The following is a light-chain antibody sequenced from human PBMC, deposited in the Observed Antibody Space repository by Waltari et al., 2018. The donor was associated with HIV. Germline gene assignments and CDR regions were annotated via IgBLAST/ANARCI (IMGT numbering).Light chain of an antibody. Sequence: QSALTQPASVSGSPGQSITISCTGTSSDVGGYNYVSWYQQHPGKAPKLMIYDVSKRPSGVSNRFSGSKSGNTASLTISGLQAEDEADYYCSSYTSSSLLFGVGTKLTVL. J-gene: IGLJ2*01. CDR1: SSDVGGYNY. V-gene: IGLV2-14*01. CDR2: DVS. CDR3: SSYTSSSLL.